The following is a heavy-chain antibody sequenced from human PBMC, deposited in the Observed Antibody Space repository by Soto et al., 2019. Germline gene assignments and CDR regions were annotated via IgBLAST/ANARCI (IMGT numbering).Heavy chain of an antibody. J-gene: IGHJ4*02. D-gene: IGHD2-15*01. CDR1: GFTFSSYW. CDR2: IKQDGSEK. CDR3: ARDPSGGTFN. V-gene: IGHV3-7*01. Sequence: SLRLSCGASGFTFSSYWMSWVRQAPEKGLEWVANIKQDGSEKYYVDSVKGRFTIPRDNAKNSLYLQMNSLRAEDTAIYYCARDPSGGTFNWGQGTLVTVSS.